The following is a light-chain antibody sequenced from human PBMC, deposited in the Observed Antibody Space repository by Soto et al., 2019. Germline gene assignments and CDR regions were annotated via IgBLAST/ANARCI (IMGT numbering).Light chain of an antibody. J-gene: IGKJ2*01. CDR1: QSISRS. CDR3: QQSYSTPYT. V-gene: IGKV1-39*01. Sequence: DIQMTQSPSSLSASVGDRVTITCRASQSISRSLHWYQQKPGKAPKLLIYAASSLQSGVPSRFSGGGSGTDFTLTISSLQPEDFATYYCQQSYSTPYTFGQGTKLEIK. CDR2: AAS.